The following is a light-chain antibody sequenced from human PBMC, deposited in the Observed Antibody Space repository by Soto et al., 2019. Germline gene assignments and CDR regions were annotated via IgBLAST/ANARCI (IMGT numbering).Light chain of an antibody. CDR3: NSYTTTSTVV. J-gene: IGLJ3*02. CDR2: GVS. V-gene: IGLV2-14*01. Sequence: QSVLTQPASVSGSPGQSITISCTGTSSDVGAYNYVSWYQQHPDKAPKLMIYGVSNRPSGIPNRFSGSKSGNTASLTISGLQAEDEADYYCNSYTTTSTVVFGGGTKLTVL. CDR1: SSDVGAYNY.